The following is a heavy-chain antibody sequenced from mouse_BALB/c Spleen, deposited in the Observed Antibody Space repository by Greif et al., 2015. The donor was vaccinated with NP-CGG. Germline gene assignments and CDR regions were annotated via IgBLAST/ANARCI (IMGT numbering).Heavy chain of an antibody. CDR2: INPSTGYT. J-gene: IGHJ2*01. CDR1: GYTFTSYW. Sequence: VQLQQSGAELAKPGASVKMSCRASGYTFTSYWMHWVKQRPGQGLEWIGYINPSTGYTEYNQKFKDKATLTADKSSSTAYMQLSSLTSEDSAVYYCARRVYYFDYWGQGTTLTVST. V-gene: IGHV1-7*01. CDR3: ARRVYYFDY.